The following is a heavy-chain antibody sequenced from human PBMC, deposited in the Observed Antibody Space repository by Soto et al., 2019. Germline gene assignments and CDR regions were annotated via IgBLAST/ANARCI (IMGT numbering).Heavy chain of an antibody. D-gene: IGHD2-2*01. V-gene: IGHV1-69*01. J-gene: IGHJ6*02. CDR2: IIPIFGTA. CDR3: AREGRYCSSTSCAAPSDYSYGMDV. Sequence: QVQLVQSGAEVKKPGSSVKVSCEASGGTFSSYAISWVRQAPGQGLEWMGGIIPIFGTANYAQKFQGRVTITADESTSTAYMELSSLSSEDTAVKYCAREGRYCSSTSCAAPSDYSYGMDVWGQGTTVTVSS. CDR1: GGTFSSYA.